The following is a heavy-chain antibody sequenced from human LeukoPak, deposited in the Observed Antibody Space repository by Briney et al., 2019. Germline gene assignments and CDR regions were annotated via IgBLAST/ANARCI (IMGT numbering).Heavy chain of an antibody. J-gene: IGHJ4*02. V-gene: IGHV4-39*06. CDR1: GGSISSGGYY. CDR3: ARVRVPVAGAYYFDY. Sequence: SETLSLTCTVSGGSISSGGYYWGWIRQPPGKGLEWIGSIYYSGSTYYNPSLKSRLTISVDTSKNQFPLNLISVTAADAAVYYCARVRVPVAGAYYFDYWGQGTLVTVSS. CDR2: IYYSGST. D-gene: IGHD6-19*01.